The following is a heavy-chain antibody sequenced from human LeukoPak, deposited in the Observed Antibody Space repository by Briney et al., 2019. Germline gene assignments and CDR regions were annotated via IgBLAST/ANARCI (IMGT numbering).Heavy chain of an antibody. V-gene: IGHV3-53*01. Sequence: GGSLRLSCAASGFTVSSNYMSWVRQAPGKGLEWVSGIYSGGSTYYADSMKGRFTISRDNAKNSLFLQMNNLRAEDTAVYYCARDRRYFDTGGLGGPDYWGQGTLITVSS. CDR1: GFTVSSNY. J-gene: IGHJ4*02. D-gene: IGHD2-8*02. CDR2: IYSGGST. CDR3: ARDRRYFDTGGLGGPDY.